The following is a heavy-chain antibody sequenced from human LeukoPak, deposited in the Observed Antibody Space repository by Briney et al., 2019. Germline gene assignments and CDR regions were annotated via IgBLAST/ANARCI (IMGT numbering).Heavy chain of an antibody. CDR3: ARDYSSSWYWGYFDY. CDR1: GGSFSGYY. CDR2: IYYSGST. Sequence: SETLSLTCAVYGGSFSGYYWGWIRQPPGKGLEWIGSIYYSGSTYYNPSLKSRVAISVDTPKNQFSLKLSSVTAADTAVYYCARDYSSSWYWGYFDYWGQGTLVTVSS. J-gene: IGHJ4*02. D-gene: IGHD6-13*01. V-gene: IGHV4-34*01.